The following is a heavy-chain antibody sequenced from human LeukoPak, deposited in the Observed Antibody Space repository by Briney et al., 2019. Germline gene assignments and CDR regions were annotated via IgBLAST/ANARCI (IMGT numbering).Heavy chain of an antibody. CDR3: ARDYTGYFP. Sequence: PGGSLRLSCAASGFTFSNYAMSWVRQAPGKGLEWASVISDSGGSTYYADSVKGRFTISRDNSKNTLYLQMKSLRAEDTAIYYCARDYTGYFPWGQGTLVIVSS. CDR2: ISDSGGST. D-gene: IGHD3-9*01. CDR1: GFTFSNYA. V-gene: IGHV3-23*01. J-gene: IGHJ5*02.